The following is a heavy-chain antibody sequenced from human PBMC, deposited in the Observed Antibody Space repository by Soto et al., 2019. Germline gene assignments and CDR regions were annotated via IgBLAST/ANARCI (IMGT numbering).Heavy chain of an antibody. CDR1: GFTFSSYG. CDR3: AKDYGSGSIGHYYYGMDV. J-gene: IGHJ6*02. D-gene: IGHD3-10*01. CDR2: ISYDGSNK. Sequence: GGSLRLSCAASGFTFSSYGMHWVRQAPGRGLEWVAVISYDGSNKYYADSVKGRFTISRDNSKNTLYLQMNSLRAEDTAVYYCAKDYGSGSIGHYYYGMDVWGQGTTVIVS. V-gene: IGHV3-30*18.